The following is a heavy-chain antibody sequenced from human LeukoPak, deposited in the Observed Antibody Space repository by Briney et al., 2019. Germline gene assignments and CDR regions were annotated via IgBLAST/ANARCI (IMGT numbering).Heavy chain of an antibody. CDR1: GGSISSGGYS. Sequence: TLSLTCAVSGGSISSGGYSWSWIRQPPGKGLEWIGYIYHSGSTNYNPSLKSRVTISVDTSKNQFSLKLSSVTAADTAVYYCARGYDSSGYYRFDYWGQGTLVTVSS. CDR3: ARGYDSSGYYRFDY. V-gene: IGHV4-30-2*01. CDR2: IYHSGST. D-gene: IGHD3-22*01. J-gene: IGHJ4*02.